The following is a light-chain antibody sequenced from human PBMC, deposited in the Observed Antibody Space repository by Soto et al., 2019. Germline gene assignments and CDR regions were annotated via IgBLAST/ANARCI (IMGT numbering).Light chain of an antibody. J-gene: IGKJ4*01. V-gene: IGKV1-9*01. CDR1: EDISSY. CDR3: QQLISYPLN. CDR2: AAS. Sequence: DIQMTQSPPSLCASVGDRVSITCRASEDISSYLAWYQQKPGKAPKLLIYAASTLQSGVPSRFSGSECGTDFTLTISSLQPEDFATYYCQQLISYPLNFCGGAKVDI.